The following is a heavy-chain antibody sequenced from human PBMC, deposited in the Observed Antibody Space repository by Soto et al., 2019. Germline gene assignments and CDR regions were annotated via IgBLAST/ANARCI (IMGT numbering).Heavy chain of an antibody. J-gene: IGHJ5*02. V-gene: IGHV1-2*02. CDR1: GYTFTGYY. CDR2: INPNSGGT. Sequence: GASVKVSCKASGYTFTGYYMHWVRQAPGQGLEWMGWINPNSGGTNYAQKFQGRVTMTRDTSISTAYMELSRLRSDDTAVYYCARDLVFGYSYYWFDPWGQGTLVTVSS. D-gene: IGHD5-18*01. CDR3: ARDLVFGYSYYWFDP.